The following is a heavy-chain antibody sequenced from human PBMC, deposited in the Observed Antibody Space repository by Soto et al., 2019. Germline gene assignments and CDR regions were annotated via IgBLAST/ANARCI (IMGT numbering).Heavy chain of an antibody. CDR2: VYFSGST. CDR3: ARSVFP. CDR1: GGSISSSSYY. Sequence: PSETLSLTCRVSGGSISSSSYYWGWIRQPPGKGLEWIGSVYFSGSTYYNPSLKSRLTISVDTSKNQFSLKLSSVTAADTAVYYCARSVFPWGQGTLVTVSS. J-gene: IGHJ5*02. V-gene: IGHV4-39*07.